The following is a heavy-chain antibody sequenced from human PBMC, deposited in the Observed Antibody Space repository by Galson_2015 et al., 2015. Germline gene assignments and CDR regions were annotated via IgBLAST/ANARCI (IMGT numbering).Heavy chain of an antibody. CDR2: IWYDGSNK. Sequence: SLRLSCAASGFTFSSYGMHWVRQAPGKGLEWVAVIWYDGSNKYYADSVKGRFTISRDNSKNTLYLQMNSLRAEDTAVYYCARDYDFWSGLSASTPPDYWGQGTLVTVSS. D-gene: IGHD3-3*01. CDR3: ARDYDFWSGLSASTPPDY. J-gene: IGHJ4*02. CDR1: GFTFSSYG. V-gene: IGHV3-33*01.